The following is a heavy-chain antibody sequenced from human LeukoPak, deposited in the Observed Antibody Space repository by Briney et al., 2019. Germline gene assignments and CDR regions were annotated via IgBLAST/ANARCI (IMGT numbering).Heavy chain of an antibody. CDR1: GFSFSDYG. D-gene: IGHD3-10*01. CDR2: ISGSGGST. Sequence: HAGGSLRLSCAASGFSFSDYGMHWVRQAPGKGLEWVSAISGSGGSTYYADSVRGRFTISRDNSKNTLYLQMNSLRAEDTAVYYCAIHLGSLWGQGTLVTVSS. J-gene: IGHJ4*02. CDR3: AIHLGSL. V-gene: IGHV3-23*01.